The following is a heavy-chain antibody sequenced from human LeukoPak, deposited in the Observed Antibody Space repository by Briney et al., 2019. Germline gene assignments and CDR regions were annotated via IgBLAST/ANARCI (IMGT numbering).Heavy chain of an antibody. CDR3: AREAGGITIFGVVTEGWFDP. D-gene: IGHD3-3*01. CDR1: GGSISSYY. Sequence: SETLSLTCTVSGGSISSYYWSWIRQPPGKGLEWIGYIYYSGSTNYNPSLKSRVTISVDTSKNQFSLKLSSVTAADTAVYYCAREAGGITIFGVVTEGWFDPWGQGTLVTVSS. CDR2: IYYSGST. J-gene: IGHJ5*02. V-gene: IGHV4-59*01.